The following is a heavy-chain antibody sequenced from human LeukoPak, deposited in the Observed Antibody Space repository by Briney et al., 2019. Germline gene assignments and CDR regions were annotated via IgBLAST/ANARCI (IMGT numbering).Heavy chain of an antibody. V-gene: IGHV4-59*01. Sequence: PSETLSLTCTVSGGSISSYYWSWIRQPPGKGLEWIGYIYYSGSTNYNPSLKSRVTISVDASKNQFSLKLSSVTAADTAVYYCARSLSYSSGWTYYFDYWGQGTLVTVSS. D-gene: IGHD6-19*01. CDR1: GGSISSYY. CDR2: IYYSGST. J-gene: IGHJ4*02. CDR3: ARSLSYSSGWTYYFDY.